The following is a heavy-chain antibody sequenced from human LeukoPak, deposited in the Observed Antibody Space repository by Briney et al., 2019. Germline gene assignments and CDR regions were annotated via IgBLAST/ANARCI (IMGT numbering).Heavy chain of an antibody. V-gene: IGHV3-7*01. CDR2: INQDGSQK. D-gene: IGHD3-3*01. Sequence: AGGSLRLSCAGSGFTFSSHWIGWVRQAPGKGLEWVAHINQDGSQKYYVDSVEGRFAISRDNAKNSLYLQMNSLRAEDTAIYYCARWRSQQSEFALWGQGTLATISS. J-gene: IGHJ1*01. CDR1: GFTFSSHW. CDR3: ARWRSQQSEFAL.